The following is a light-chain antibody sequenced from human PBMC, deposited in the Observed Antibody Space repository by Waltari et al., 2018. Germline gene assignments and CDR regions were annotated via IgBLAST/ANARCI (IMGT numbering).Light chain of an antibody. CDR1: SSDIGHYNF. V-gene: IGLV2-23*02. J-gene: IGLJ3*02. CDR2: EVT. Sequence: QSALTQPASVSASPGQSITISCTGTSSDIGHYNFVSWYQHHPGKVPNVLIYEVTNRPSGVSNRFSGSKSGYTASLTISGLQAEDEADYYCCSYAGDALWVFGGGTKLTVL. CDR3: CSYAGDALWV.